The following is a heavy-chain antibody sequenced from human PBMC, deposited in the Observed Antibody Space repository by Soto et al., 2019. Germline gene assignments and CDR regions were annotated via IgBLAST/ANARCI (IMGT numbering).Heavy chain of an antibody. Sequence: QVQLVQSGAEVKKPGASAKVSCKASGYTFTNYGISWVRQAPGQGLEWMGWISAYNGNTDYAQKLQGRVTMTTDTSTSTAYMELRSLRSDDTAVYYCARVGAYCVSTSCHDYWGKGTLVTVSS. CDR3: ARVGAYCVSTSCHDY. V-gene: IGHV1-18*01. CDR1: GYTFTNYG. CDR2: ISAYNGNT. J-gene: IGHJ4*02. D-gene: IGHD2-2*01.